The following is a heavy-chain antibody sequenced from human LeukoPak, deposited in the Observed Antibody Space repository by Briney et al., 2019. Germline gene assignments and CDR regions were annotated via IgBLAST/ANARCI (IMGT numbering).Heavy chain of an antibody. CDR1: GGTFSSYA. J-gene: IGHJ4*02. Sequence: SVKVPCKASGGTFSSYAISWVRQAPGQGLEWMGRIIPIFGTANYAQKFQGRVTITTDESTSTAYMELSSLRSEDTAVYYCARETDYGSGSSDYWGQGTLVTVSS. V-gene: IGHV1-69*05. CDR3: ARETDYGSGSSDY. CDR2: IIPIFGTA. D-gene: IGHD3-10*01.